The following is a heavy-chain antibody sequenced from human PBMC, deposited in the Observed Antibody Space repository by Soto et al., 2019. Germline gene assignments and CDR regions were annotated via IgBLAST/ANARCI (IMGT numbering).Heavy chain of an antibody. V-gene: IGHV4-59*01. J-gene: IGHJ6*03. CDR3: ARGTYYYMRV. CDR2: VYYIGST. Sequence: PSETLSLTFTVSGASISSYYWSWIRQPPGKGLVYIGYVYYIGSTYYNPSLKSRVIISIDTSKNQFSLRLSSVTAADTAVYYCARGTYYYMRVWGKGTTVTVSS. CDR1: GASISSYY.